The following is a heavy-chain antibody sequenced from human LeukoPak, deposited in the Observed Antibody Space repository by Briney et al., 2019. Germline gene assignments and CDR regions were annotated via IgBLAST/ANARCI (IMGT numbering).Heavy chain of an antibody. J-gene: IGHJ4*02. D-gene: IGHD6-6*01. CDR3: AKEISSSSGSADY. Sequence: GGSLRLSCAASGFTFSSYAMSWVRQAPGKGLEWVSAISGSGGSTHYADSVKGRFTISRDNSKNTPYLQMNSLRAEDTAVYYCAKEISSSSGSADYWGQGTLVTVSS. V-gene: IGHV3-23*01. CDR2: ISGSGGST. CDR1: GFTFSSYA.